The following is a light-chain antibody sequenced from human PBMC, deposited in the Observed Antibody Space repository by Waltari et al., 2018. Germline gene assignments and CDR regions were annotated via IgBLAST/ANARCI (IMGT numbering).Light chain of an antibody. J-gene: IGKJ1*01. Sequence: EIVMTKSPATLSVSPGKRATLYCRASQSVSSNLAWYTQKPGQAPRLLIYGASTRATGIPARFSGRGSGTEFTLTISSMHSEDFAVYYCQQYNNWPPAWTFGQGTKVEIK. CDR1: QSVSSN. V-gene: IGKV3-15*01. CDR2: GAS. CDR3: QQYNNWPPAWT.